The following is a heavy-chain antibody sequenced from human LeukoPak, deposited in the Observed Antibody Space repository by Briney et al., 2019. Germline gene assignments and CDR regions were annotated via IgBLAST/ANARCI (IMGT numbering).Heavy chain of an antibody. J-gene: IGHJ4*02. CDR2: IKSKSDGGTA. CDR1: GFTFNNAW. V-gene: IGHV3-15*01. CDR3: ARERREFDY. Sequence: GGSLRLSCAASGFTFNNAWMSWVRQAPGKGLEWVGRIKSKSDGGTADFAAPVKGRFTISRDDSKNTLYLQMNSLKTEDTGVYYCARERREFDYWGQGTLVTVSS.